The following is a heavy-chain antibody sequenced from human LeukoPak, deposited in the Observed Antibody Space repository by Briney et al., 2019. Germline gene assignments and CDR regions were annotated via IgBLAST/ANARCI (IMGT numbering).Heavy chain of an antibody. CDR3: ARVTGYSYGPFDP. J-gene: IGHJ5*02. CDR1: GGTFSSYA. V-gene: IGHV1-69*05. CDR2: IIPIFGTA. Sequence: SVKVSCKASGGTFSSYAISWVRQAPGQGLEWMGRIIPIFGTANYAQKFQGRVTITTDESTGTAYMELSSLRSEDTAVYYCARVTGYSYGPFDPWGQGTLVTVSS. D-gene: IGHD5-18*01.